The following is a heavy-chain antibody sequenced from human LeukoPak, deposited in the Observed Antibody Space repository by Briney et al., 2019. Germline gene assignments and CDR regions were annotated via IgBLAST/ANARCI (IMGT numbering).Heavy chain of an antibody. V-gene: IGHV3-7*01. CDR3: ARGSRDYYDSSAQGTFDY. J-gene: IGHJ4*02. D-gene: IGHD3-22*01. Sequence: GGSLRLSCEVSGFTFSSYWMSWVRQAPGKGLEWVANIKQDGSEKYYVDSVKGRFTISRDNAKNSLYLQMNSLRAEDTAVYYCARGSRDYYDSSAQGTFDYWGQGTLVTVSS. CDR2: IKQDGSEK. CDR1: GFTFSSYW.